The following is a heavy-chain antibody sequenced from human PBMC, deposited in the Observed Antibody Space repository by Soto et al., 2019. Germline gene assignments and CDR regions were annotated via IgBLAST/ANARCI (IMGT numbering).Heavy chain of an antibody. D-gene: IGHD5-12*01. CDR1: GGTFSSYA. CDR3: ARDIVAMGYYYGMDV. Sequence: QVQLVQSGAEVKKPGSSVKVSCKASGGTFSSYAISWVRQAPGQGLEWMGGIIPIFGTANYAQKFQGRVTITADASTSTAYMALRSLRSEDTAVYYGARDIVAMGYYYGMDVWGQGTTVTVSS. CDR2: IIPIFGTA. J-gene: IGHJ6*02. V-gene: IGHV1-69*12.